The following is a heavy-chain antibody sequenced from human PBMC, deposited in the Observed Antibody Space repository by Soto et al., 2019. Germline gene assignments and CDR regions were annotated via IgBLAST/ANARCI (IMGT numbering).Heavy chain of an antibody. CDR2: IYWDDDK. CDR3: AHSRCGGDCLQSYSSHYYYGMDV. CDR1: GFSLSTGGVG. V-gene: IGHV2-5*02. D-gene: IGHD2-21*02. J-gene: IGHJ6*02. Sequence: QITLKESGPSLVKPTQTLTLTCTFSGFSLSTGGVGVGWIRQPPGKALEWLALIYWDDDKRYSPSLRSRLTVTKDTSKNLVVLTMTKMDPVDTATYYCAHSRCGGDCLQSYSSHYYYGMDVWGQGTTVTVSS.